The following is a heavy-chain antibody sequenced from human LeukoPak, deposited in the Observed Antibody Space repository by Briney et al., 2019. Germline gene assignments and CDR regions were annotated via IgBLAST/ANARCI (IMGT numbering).Heavy chain of an antibody. D-gene: IGHD6-19*01. V-gene: IGHV1-18*01. CDR1: GYTFTSYG. Sequence: ASVKVSCKDSGYTFTSYGISWVRQAPGQGLEWMGWISAYNGNTNYAQKLQGRVTMTTDTSTSTAYMELRSLRSDDTAVYYCARSLDSSGWYSSGGDQQYYYYGMDVWGQGTTVTVSS. J-gene: IGHJ6*02. CDR3: ARSLDSSGWYSSGGDQQYYYYGMDV. CDR2: ISAYNGNT.